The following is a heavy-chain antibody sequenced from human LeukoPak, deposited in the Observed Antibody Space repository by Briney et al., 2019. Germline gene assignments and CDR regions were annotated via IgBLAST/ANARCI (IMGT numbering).Heavy chain of an antibody. CDR1: GYTFTGYY. Sequence: ASVKVSCKASGYTFTGYYMHWVRQAPGQGLEWMGWINPNSGGTNYAQKFQGRVTMTRDTSISTAYMELSRLRSDDTAVYYCARESGIAARLRYFDLWGRGTLVTVSS. V-gene: IGHV1-2*02. CDR2: INPNSGGT. CDR3: ARESGIAARLRYFDL. D-gene: IGHD6-6*01. J-gene: IGHJ2*01.